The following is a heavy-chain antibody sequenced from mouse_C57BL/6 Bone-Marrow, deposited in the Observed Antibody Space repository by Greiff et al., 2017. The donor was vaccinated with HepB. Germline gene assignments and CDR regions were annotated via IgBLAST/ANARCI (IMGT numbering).Heavy chain of an antibody. CDR3: ARDYYGSSYPVYFDY. CDR2: IDPNSGGT. D-gene: IGHD1-1*01. CDR1: GYTFTSYW. V-gene: IGHV1-72*01. Sequence: QVQLQQSGAELVKPGASVKLSCKASGYTFTSYWMHWVKQRPGRGLEWIGRIDPNSGGTKYNEKFKSKATLTVDKPSSTAYMQLSSLTSEDSAVYYCARDYYGSSYPVYFDYWGQGTTLTVSS. J-gene: IGHJ2*01.